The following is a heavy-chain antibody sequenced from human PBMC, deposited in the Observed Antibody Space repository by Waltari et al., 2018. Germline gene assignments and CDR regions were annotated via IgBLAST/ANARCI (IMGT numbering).Heavy chain of an antibody. D-gene: IGHD3-3*01. CDR2: INPNSGGT. CDR3: ARGLYDFWSGSPFDP. V-gene: IGHV1-2*02. CDR1: GYTFTGYY. Sequence: QVQLVQSGAEVKKPGASVKVSCKASGYTFTGYYMHRVRQAPGQGLEWMGWINPNSGGTNYAQKFQGRVTMTRDTSISTAYMELSRLRSDDTAVYYCARGLYDFWSGSPFDPWGQGTLVTVSS. J-gene: IGHJ5*02.